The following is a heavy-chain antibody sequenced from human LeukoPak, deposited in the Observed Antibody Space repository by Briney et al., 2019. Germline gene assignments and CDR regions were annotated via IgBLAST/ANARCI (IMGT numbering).Heavy chain of an antibody. CDR3: ARDGEFRYYYDSSGYYLDY. D-gene: IGHD3-22*01. J-gene: IGHJ4*02. CDR1: GGSFSGYY. Sequence: SETLSLTCAVYGGSFSGYYWSWIRQPPRKGLEWIGEINHSGSTNYNPSLKSRVTISVDTSKNQFSLKLSSVTAADTAVYYCARDGEFRYYYDSSGYYLDYWGQGTLVTVSS. CDR2: INHSGST. V-gene: IGHV4-34*01.